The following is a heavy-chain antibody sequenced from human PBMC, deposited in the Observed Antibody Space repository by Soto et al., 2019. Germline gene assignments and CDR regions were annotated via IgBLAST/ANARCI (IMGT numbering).Heavy chain of an antibody. CDR2: IIPIFGTA. V-gene: IGHV1-69*13. CDR1: GGTFSSYA. D-gene: IGHD6-19*01. CDR3: ASLTGAVAGRPYYYYGMDV. J-gene: IGHJ6*02. Sequence: ASVKVSCKASGGTFSSYAISWVRQAPGQGLEWMGGIIPIFGTANYAQKFQGRVTITADESTSTAYMELSSLRSEDTAVYYCASLTGAVAGRPYYYYGMDVWGQGTTVTVSS.